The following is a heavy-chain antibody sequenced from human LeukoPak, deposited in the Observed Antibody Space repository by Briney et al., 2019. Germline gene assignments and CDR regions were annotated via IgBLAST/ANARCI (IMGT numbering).Heavy chain of an antibody. J-gene: IGHJ3*02. CDR2: ISDSAGTT. CDR3: AKSYYYGSGDYSLTAFDI. CDR1: GFTFSRYD. Sequence: GGSLRLSCTASGFTFSRYDTSWVRQAPGKGLECVSGISDSAGTTYYADSVKGRFGIYRDNSKNTLNLQMNSLRAEDTAVYYCAKSYYYGSGDYSLTAFDIWGQGTMVTVSS. V-gene: IGHV3-23*01. D-gene: IGHD3-10*01.